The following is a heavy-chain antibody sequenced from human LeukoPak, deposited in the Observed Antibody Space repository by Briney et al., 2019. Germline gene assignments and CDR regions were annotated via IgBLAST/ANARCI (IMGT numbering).Heavy chain of an antibody. CDR1: GFSFSRFG. V-gene: IGHV3-48*02. J-gene: IGHJ4*02. Sequence: GGSLRLSCAASGFSFSRFGMNWVRQAPGKGLEWISHISSISGAVYYADSVKGRFTISRDNAKNSLYLQMSSLRNEDTAIYYCAQKGGTDHWGQGTLVTVSS. CDR3: AQKGGTDH. CDR2: ISSISGAV. D-gene: IGHD2-15*01.